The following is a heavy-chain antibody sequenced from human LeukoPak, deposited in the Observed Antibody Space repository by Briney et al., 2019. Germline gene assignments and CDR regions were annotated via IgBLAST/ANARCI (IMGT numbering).Heavy chain of an antibody. CDR3: ASGYSSSWEFDY. CDR2: IYTSGST. D-gene: IGHD6-13*01. J-gene: IGHJ4*02. Sequence: SETLSLTCTVSGGSISSYCWSWIRQPAGTGLEWIGRIYTSGSTNYNPSLKSRVTMSVDTSKNQFSLKLSSVTAADTAVYYCASGYSSSWEFDYWGQGTLVTVSS. V-gene: IGHV4-4*07. CDR1: GGSISSYC.